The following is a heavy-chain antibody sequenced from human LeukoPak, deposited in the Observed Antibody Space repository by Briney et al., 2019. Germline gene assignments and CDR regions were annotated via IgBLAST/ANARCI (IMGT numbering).Heavy chain of an antibody. CDR3: ARAQIAAAGTMWSDY. CDR2: FDPEDGET. V-gene: IGHV1-24*01. D-gene: IGHD6-13*01. Sequence: GASVKVSCKVSGYTLTELSMHWVRQAPGKGLEWMGGFDPEDGETIYAQKFQGRVTMTEDTSTDTAYMELSSLSSEDTAVYYCARAQIAAAGTMWSDYWGQGTLVTVSS. CDR1: GYTLTELS. J-gene: IGHJ4*02.